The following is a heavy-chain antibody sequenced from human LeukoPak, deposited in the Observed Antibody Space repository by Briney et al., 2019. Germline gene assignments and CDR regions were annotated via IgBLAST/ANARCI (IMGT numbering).Heavy chain of an antibody. J-gene: IGHJ6*03. Sequence: ASETLSLTCAVYGGSFSGYYWSWIRQPPGKGLEWIGEINHSGSTNYNPSLKSRVTISVDTSKNQFSLKLSSVTAADTAVYYCAHGSGVGFYYMDVWGKGTTVTVSS. CDR2: INHSGST. CDR3: AHGSGVGFYYMDV. V-gene: IGHV4-34*01. D-gene: IGHD3-10*01. CDR1: GGSFSGYY.